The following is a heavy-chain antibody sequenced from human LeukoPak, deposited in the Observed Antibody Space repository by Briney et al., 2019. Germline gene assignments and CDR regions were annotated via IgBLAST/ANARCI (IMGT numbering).Heavy chain of an antibody. Sequence: PGRSLRLSCAASGFTFSSYGMHWVRQAPGKGLEWVANIKQDGSEKYYVDSVKGRFTISRDNAKNSLYLQMNSLRAEDTALYYCATHRGYSYGTAEDFDYWGQGTLVTVSS. CDR3: ATHRGYSYGTAEDFDY. CDR1: GFTFSSYG. CDR2: IKQDGSEK. J-gene: IGHJ4*02. V-gene: IGHV3-7*01. D-gene: IGHD5-18*01.